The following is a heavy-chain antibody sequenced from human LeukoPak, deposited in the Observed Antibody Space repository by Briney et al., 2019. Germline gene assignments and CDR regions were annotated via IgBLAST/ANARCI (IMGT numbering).Heavy chain of an antibody. CDR3: ARADRMQNCGGNCYPFDY. Sequence: ASVKVSCKASGYTFTSYGISWVRQAPGQGLEWMGWISAYNGNTNYAQKLQGRVTMTKDTSTNTAYMELRSLRSDDTAVYYCARADRMQNCGGNCYPFDYWGQGTLVTVSS. D-gene: IGHD2-21*02. J-gene: IGHJ4*02. CDR2: ISAYNGNT. CDR1: GYTFTSYG. V-gene: IGHV1-18*01.